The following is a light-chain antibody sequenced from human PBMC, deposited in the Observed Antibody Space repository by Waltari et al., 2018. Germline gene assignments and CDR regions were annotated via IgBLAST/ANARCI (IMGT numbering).Light chain of an antibody. CDR1: SLRSYY. CDR2: GKN. CDR3: NSRDSSGKHPRL. Sequence: SSELTQDPAVSVALGQTVRITCQGDSLRSYYASWYQQKPGQAPVLVIYGKNNRPSGIPDRFSGSSSGNTASLTITGAQAEDEADYYCNSRDSSGKHPRLFGGGTKLTVL. V-gene: IGLV3-19*01. J-gene: IGLJ3*02.